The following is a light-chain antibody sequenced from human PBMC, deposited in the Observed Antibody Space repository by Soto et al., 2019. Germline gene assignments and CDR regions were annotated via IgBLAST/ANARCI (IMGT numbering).Light chain of an antibody. CDR1: QTITNNY. Sequence: EIVLTQSPGTLSLSPGERATLSCRASQTITNNYLAWYQQKPDQAPRLLFYGASSRATGIPDRFSGSGSGTDFTLTISRLESEDFAVYYCQQYAGSPRTFGQGTKLEIK. J-gene: IGKJ2*01. V-gene: IGKV3-20*01. CDR2: GAS. CDR3: QQYAGSPRT.